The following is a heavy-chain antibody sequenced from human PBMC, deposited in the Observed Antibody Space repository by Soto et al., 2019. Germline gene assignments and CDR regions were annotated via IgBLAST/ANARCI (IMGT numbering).Heavy chain of an antibody. Sequence: QVQLQESGPGLVKPSQTLSLTCTVSGGSISSGGYYWSWIRQHPGKGLEWIGYIYYSGSTYYNPSLKSRVTISVDTSKNQFSLKLSSVTAADTAVYCCARDSPSCSGGSCYSDYWGQGTLVTVSS. CDR1: GGSISSGGYY. CDR2: IYYSGST. J-gene: IGHJ4*02. V-gene: IGHV4-31*03. D-gene: IGHD2-15*01. CDR3: ARDSPSCSGGSCYSDY.